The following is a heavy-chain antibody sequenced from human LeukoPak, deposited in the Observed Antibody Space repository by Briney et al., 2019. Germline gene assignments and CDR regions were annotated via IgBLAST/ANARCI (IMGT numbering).Heavy chain of an antibody. J-gene: IGHJ4*02. Sequence: ASVKVSCKASGYTFTGYYMHWVRQAPGQGPEWMGWINPNSGGTNYAQKFQGRVTMTRDTSISTAYMELSRLRSDDTAVYYCARAGCLGYDILTGYYCELDYWGQGILVTVSS. CDR2: INPNSGGT. CDR3: ARAGCLGYDILTGYYCELDY. D-gene: IGHD3-9*01. V-gene: IGHV1-2*02. CDR1: GYTFTGYY.